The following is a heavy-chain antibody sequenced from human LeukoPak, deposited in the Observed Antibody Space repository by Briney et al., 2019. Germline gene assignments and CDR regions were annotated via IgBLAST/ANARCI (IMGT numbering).Heavy chain of an antibody. Sequence: GASVKVSCKASGYTFTGYYMHWVRQAPGQGLERMGRINPNSGGTNYAQKFQGRVTMTRDTSISTAYMELNRLGSDDTAVYYCAREPGGAGTTIDYWGQGTLVTVSS. CDR1: GYTFTGYY. CDR2: INPNSGGT. V-gene: IGHV1-2*06. D-gene: IGHD1-7*01. CDR3: AREPGGAGTTIDY. J-gene: IGHJ4*02.